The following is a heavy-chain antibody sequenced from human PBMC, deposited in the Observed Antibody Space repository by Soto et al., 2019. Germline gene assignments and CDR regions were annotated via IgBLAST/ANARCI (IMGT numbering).Heavy chain of an antibody. CDR2: INHSGST. CDR3: ARQTGDIGAVAGPDY. Sequence: SETLSLTCAVYGGSFSGYYWSWIRQPPGKGLEWIGEINHSGSTNYNPSLKSRVTISVDTSKNQFSLKLSSVTAADTAVYYCARQTGDIGAVAGPDYWGQGTLVTVSS. J-gene: IGHJ4*02. CDR1: GGSFSGYY. D-gene: IGHD6-19*01. V-gene: IGHV4-34*01.